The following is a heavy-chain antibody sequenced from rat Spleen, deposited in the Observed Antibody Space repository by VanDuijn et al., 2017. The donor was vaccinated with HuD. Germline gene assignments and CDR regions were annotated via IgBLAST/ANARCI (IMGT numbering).Heavy chain of an antibody. V-gene: IGHV2-32*01. Sequence: QVQLQESGPGLMQPSQTLSLTCTVSGFSLTSYHVHWVRQPPGKGLEWMGVMWSDGDTSYNSALKSRLSISMDTSKSQVFLKMNRLQTAYTATYYIARDHTMGITSFDYWGQGVMITVSS. CDR2: MWSDGDT. D-gene: IGHD1-9*01. CDR1: GFSLTSYH. CDR3: ARDHTMGITSFDY. J-gene: IGHJ2*01.